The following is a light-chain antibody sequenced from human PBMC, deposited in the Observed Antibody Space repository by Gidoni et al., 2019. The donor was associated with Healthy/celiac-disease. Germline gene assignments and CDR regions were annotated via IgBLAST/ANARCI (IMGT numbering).Light chain of an antibody. CDR3: QQNYSTRSIT. V-gene: IGKV1-39*01. J-gene: IGKJ5*01. Sequence: DIQMTQSPSSLSASVGDRVTITCRASQSISSYLHWYQQKPGKAPKLLIYAASSMQSGVPARFSGSGSGTDFTLTISRLQPEDFATYYCQQNYSTRSITFGQGTRVEIK. CDR1: QSISSY. CDR2: AAS.